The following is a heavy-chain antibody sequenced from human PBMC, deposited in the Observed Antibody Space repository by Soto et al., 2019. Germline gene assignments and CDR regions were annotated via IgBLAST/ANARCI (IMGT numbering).Heavy chain of an antibody. CDR3: ARIMVRGVITAFGY. Sequence: ASETLSLTCTVSGGSISSSSYYWGWIRQPPGKGLEWIGSIYYSGSTYYNPSLKSRVTISVDTSKNQFSLKLSSVTAADTAVYYCARIMVRGVITAFGYWGQGTLVTVSS. CDR1: GGSISSSSYY. V-gene: IGHV4-39*01. D-gene: IGHD3-10*01. J-gene: IGHJ4*02. CDR2: IYYSGST.